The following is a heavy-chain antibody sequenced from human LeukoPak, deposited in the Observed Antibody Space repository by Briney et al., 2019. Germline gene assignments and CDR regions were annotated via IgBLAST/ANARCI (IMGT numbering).Heavy chain of an antibody. D-gene: IGHD2-15*01. J-gene: IGHJ4*02. CDR3: ARAISGGSPITASDY. V-gene: IGHV1-2*02. Sequence: ASGKVSCKASGYTFTGYYMHWVRQAPGQRLEWMGWINPNSDFTNFAQNFQGRVTMTSDTSISTAYMELSRLRSDDTAVYYCARAISGGSPITASDYWGQGTLVTVSS. CDR2: INPNSDFT. CDR1: GYTFTGYY.